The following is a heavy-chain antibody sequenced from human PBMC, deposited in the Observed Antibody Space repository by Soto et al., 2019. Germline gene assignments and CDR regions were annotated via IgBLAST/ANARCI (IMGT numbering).Heavy chain of an antibody. D-gene: IGHD2-21*02. Sequence: QLQLQESGPGLVKPSETLSLTCTVSGGSISSSSYYWGWIRQPPGKGLEWIGSIYYSGSTYYNPSLKSRVTISVDTSKNQFSLKLSSVTAADTAVYYCARLRPRRGVVVTASFDYWGQGTLVTVSS. V-gene: IGHV4-39*01. CDR2: IYYSGST. CDR3: ARLRPRRGVVVTASFDY. CDR1: GGSISSSSYY. J-gene: IGHJ4*02.